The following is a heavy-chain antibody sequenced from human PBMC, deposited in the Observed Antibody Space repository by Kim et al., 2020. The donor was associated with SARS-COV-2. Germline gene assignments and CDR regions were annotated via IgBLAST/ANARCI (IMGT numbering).Heavy chain of an antibody. CDR2: IIPIYGSS. D-gene: IGHD2-15*01. CDR3: ARVKPSGGSRNYYYYYYALDV. CDR1: GGTLSSYA. J-gene: IGHJ6*02. V-gene: IGHV1-69*13. Sequence: SVKVSCKTSGGTLSSYAISWVRQAPGQGLEWMGGIIPIYGSSNYAQNFQGRVTITADESTNTVYMDLRTLKSEDTAVYYCARVKPSGGSRNYYYYYYALDVWGQGTTVTVSS.